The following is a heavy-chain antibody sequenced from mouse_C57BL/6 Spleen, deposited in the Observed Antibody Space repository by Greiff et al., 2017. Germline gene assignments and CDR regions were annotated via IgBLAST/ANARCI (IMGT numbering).Heavy chain of an antibody. CDR2: FHPYNDDT. D-gene: IGHD1-1*01. CDR1: GYTFTTYP. Sequence: QVQLQQSGAELVKPGASVKMSCKASGYTFTTYPLEWMKQNHGKSLEWIGNFHPYNDDTKYNEKFKGKATLTVEKSSSTVYLELSRLTSDDSAVYYCALNYYGSSYWYFDVWGTGTTVTVSS. CDR3: ALNYYGSSYWYFDV. J-gene: IGHJ1*03. V-gene: IGHV1-47*01.